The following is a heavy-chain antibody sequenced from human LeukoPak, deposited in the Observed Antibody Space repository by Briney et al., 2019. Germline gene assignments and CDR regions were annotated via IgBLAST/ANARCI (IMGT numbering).Heavy chain of an antibody. CDR3: ARDYYDTHFDY. V-gene: IGHV3-23*01. CDR2: ISGSGGST. CDR1: GFTFSSYA. J-gene: IGHJ4*02. Sequence: GGSLRLSCAASGFTFSSYAMSWVRQAPGKGLEWVSAISGSGGSTYYADSVKGRFTISRDNAKNSLYLQMNSLRAEDTAVYYCARDYYDTHFDYWGQGTLVTVSS. D-gene: IGHD3-22*01.